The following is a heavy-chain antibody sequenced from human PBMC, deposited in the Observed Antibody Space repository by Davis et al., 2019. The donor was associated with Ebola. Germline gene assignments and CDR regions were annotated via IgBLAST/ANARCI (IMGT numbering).Heavy chain of an antibody. J-gene: IGHJ4*02. Sequence: AASVKVSCKASGYTFTSYYMHWVRQAPGQGLEWMGIINPSGGSTSYAQMFQGRVTMTRDTSTSTVYMELSSLRSEDTAVYYCAYSITMIVVPDYWGQGTLVTVSS. D-gene: IGHD3-22*01. CDR2: INPSGGST. CDR1: GYTFTSYY. V-gene: IGHV1-46*03. CDR3: AYSITMIVVPDY.